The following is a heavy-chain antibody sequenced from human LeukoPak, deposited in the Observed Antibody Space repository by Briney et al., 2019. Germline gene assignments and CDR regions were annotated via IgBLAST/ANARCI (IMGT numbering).Heavy chain of an antibody. CDR1: GFTFSSYE. J-gene: IGHJ4*02. CDR2: ISSSGSTI. V-gene: IGHV3-48*03. D-gene: IGHD1-1*01. Sequence: PGGSLRLSCAASGFTFSSYEMNWVRQAPGKGLEWVSYISSSGSTIYYADSVKGRFTISRDNAKNSLYLQMNSLRAEDTAVYYCARDADGNDQGGFDYWGQGTLVTVSS. CDR3: ARDADGNDQGGFDY.